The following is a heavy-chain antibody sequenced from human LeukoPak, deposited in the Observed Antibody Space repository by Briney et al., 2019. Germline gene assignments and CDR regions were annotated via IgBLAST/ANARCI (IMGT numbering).Heavy chain of an antibody. D-gene: IGHD3-10*01. CDR1: GFTFSTYW. V-gene: IGHV3-7*01. Sequence: PGGSLRLSCAASGFTFSTYWMSWVRQTPGKGLEWVANIKQDGSEKYYVDPVKGRFTISRDNAKNSLYLQTNSLRAEDTAVYYCATYFGSETYYIPYNYHYMDVWGKGTTVTVSS. CDR3: ATYFGSETYYIPYNYHYMDV. CDR2: IKQDGSEK. J-gene: IGHJ6*03.